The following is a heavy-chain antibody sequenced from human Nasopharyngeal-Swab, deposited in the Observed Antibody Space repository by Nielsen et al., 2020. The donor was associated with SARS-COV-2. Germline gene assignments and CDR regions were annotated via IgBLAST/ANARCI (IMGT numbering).Heavy chain of an antibody. CDR2: INTNTGNP. CDR3: ARAFVSSWPYYYYYGMDV. V-gene: IGHV7-4-1*02. J-gene: IGHJ6*02. Sequence: WVRQAPGQGLEWMGWINTNTGNPTYAQGFTGRFVFSLDTSVSTAYLQISSLKAEVTAVYYCARAFVSSWPYYYYYGMDVWGQGTTVTVSS. D-gene: IGHD6-13*01.